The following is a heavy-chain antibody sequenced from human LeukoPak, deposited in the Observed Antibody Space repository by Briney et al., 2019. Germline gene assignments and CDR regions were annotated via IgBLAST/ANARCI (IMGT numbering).Heavy chain of an antibody. V-gene: IGHV3-9*03. D-gene: IGHD3/OR15-3a*01. Sequence: GGSLRLSCAASGFTFHDYAMHWVRQVPGKGLEWLLGITWNSGSVLYADSVRGRFTISRDNAKNSLYLQMNSLRPEDMAFYYCAKGLGVASLIVDALDMWGQGTMVTV. CDR2: ITWNSGSV. CDR1: GFTFHDYA. J-gene: IGHJ3*02. CDR3: AKGLGVASLIVDALDM.